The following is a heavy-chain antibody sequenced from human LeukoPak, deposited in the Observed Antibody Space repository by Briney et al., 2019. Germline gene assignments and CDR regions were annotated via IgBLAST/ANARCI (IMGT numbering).Heavy chain of an antibody. CDR2: ISGSGGST. CDR3: AKDHYDFWSGYYIRQFTYYYYYMDV. Sequence: PGGSLRLSCAASGFTFSSYAMSWVRQAPGKGLEWVSAISGSGGSTYYADSVKGRFTISRDNSKNTLYLQMNSLRAEDTAVYYCAKDHYDFWSGYYIRQFTYYYYYMDVWGKGTTVTVSS. V-gene: IGHV3-23*01. J-gene: IGHJ6*03. CDR1: GFTFSSYA. D-gene: IGHD3-3*01.